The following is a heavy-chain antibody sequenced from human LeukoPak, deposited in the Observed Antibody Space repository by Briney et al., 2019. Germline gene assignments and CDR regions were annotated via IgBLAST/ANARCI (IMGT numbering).Heavy chain of an antibody. CDR2: ISSSGSTI. CDR1: GFTFSDYY. D-gene: IGHD6-19*01. V-gene: IGHV3-11*01. Sequence: GGSLRLSCAASGFTFSDYYMSWIRQAPGKGLEWVSYISSSGSTIYYADSVKGRFTISRDNAKNSLYLQMNSLRAEDTAVYYCAREWAQGWYYYYYYMDVWGKGTTVTISS. CDR3: AREWAQGWYYYYYYMDV. J-gene: IGHJ6*03.